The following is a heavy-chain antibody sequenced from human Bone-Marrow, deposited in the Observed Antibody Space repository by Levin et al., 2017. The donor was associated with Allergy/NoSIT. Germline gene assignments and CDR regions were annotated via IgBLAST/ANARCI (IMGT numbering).Heavy chain of an antibody. Sequence: GGSLRLSCAASGFTFSSYAMHWVRQAPGKGLEWVAVISYDGSNKYYADSVKGRFTISRDNSKNTLYLQMNSLRAEDTAVYYCARSQGGQYWGQGTLVTVSS. CDR1: GFTFSSYA. CDR2: ISYDGSNK. V-gene: IGHV3-30-3*01. J-gene: IGHJ4*02. CDR3: ARSQGGQY.